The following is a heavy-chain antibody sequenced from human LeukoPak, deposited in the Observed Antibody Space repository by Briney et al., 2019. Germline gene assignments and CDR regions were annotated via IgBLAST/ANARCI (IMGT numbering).Heavy chain of an antibody. CDR1: GFTVSSNY. D-gene: IGHD6-19*01. Sequence: GGSLRLSCAASGFTVSSNYMSWVRQAPGKGLEWVSVIYSGGSTYYADSVKGRFTISRDNSKNTLYLQMNSLRAEDTAVYYCAKDGAVAESPYYMDVWGKGTTVTVSS. V-gene: IGHV3-53*01. CDR3: AKDGAVAESPYYMDV. J-gene: IGHJ6*03. CDR2: IYSGGST.